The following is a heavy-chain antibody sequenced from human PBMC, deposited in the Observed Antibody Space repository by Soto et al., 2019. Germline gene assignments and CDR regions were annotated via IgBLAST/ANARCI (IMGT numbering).Heavy chain of an antibody. CDR1: GFTFSSYG. V-gene: IGHV3-30*18. CDR2: ISYDGSNK. J-gene: IGHJ4*02. D-gene: IGHD6-19*01. CDR3: AKTFYSSGYFLDNYFDY. Sequence: GGSLRLSCAASGFTFSSYGMHWVRQAPGKGLEWVAVISYDGSNKYYADSVKGRFTISRDNSKNTLYLQMNSLRAEDTAVYYCAKTFYSSGYFLDNYFDYWGQGTLVTVSS.